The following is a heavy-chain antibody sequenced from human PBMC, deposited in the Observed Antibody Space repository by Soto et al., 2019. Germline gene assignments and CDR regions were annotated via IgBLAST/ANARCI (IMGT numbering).Heavy chain of an antibody. V-gene: IGHV3-15*01. CDR1: GFTFINAW. Sequence: EVQLVESGGGLVKPGESLRLSCAASGFTFINAWMSWVRQAPGKGLEWVGRIRSNAHGGTTDYGAPVNGRFAISRDDSENTVYLQMNSLKTEDTAVYYCTIDRLYSGGFDFWGQGTLVTVSS. CDR3: TIDRLYSGGFDF. CDR2: IRSNAHGGTT. J-gene: IGHJ4*02. D-gene: IGHD1-26*01.